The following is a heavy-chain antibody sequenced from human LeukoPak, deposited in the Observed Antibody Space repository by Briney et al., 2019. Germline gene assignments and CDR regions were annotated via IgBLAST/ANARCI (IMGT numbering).Heavy chain of an antibody. D-gene: IGHD3-16*01. CDR1: GFTFSSYS. V-gene: IGHV3-21*01. J-gene: IGHJ4*02. CDR3: EREKRGSSPSVAFDY. Sequence: GGSLRLSCAASGFTFSSYSMNWVRQAPGKGLEGVSSISSSSSYIYYADSVKGRFTISRDNAKNSLYLQMNSLRAEATAVYYYEREKRGSSPSVAFDYWGQGTLVTVSS. CDR2: ISSSSSYI.